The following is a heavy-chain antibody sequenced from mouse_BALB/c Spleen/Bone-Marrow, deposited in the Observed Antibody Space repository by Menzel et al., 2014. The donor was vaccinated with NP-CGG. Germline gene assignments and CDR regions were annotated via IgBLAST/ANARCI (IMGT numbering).Heavy chain of an antibody. D-gene: IGHD2-1*01. CDR3: ARGGKNYGNLIDY. V-gene: IGHV3-6*02. CDR2: ISYDGSS. Sequence: EVQLQQSGPGLVKPSQSLSLTCSVTGYSITNGYYWNWIRQFPGNKLEWMGYISYDGSSNYNPSLKNRISVTRDTSKNQFFLKLNSVTTEDTATYFCARGGKNYGNLIDYWGQGTTLTVSS. CDR1: GYSITNGYY. J-gene: IGHJ2*01.